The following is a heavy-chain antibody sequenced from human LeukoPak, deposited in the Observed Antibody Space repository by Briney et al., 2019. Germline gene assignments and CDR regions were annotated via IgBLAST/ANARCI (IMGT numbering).Heavy chain of an antibody. CDR1: GFTFSRYG. CDR2: IWYDGSNK. J-gene: IGHJ4*02. V-gene: IGHV3-33*01. CDR3: ARESYDILTGYYHFDY. Sequence: PGGSLRLSCAASGFTFSRYGMHWVRQAPGKGLEWVAVIWYDGSNKYYADSVKGRFTISRDNAKNSLYLQMNSLRAEDTAVYYCARESYDILTGYYHFDYWGQGTLVTVSS. D-gene: IGHD3-9*01.